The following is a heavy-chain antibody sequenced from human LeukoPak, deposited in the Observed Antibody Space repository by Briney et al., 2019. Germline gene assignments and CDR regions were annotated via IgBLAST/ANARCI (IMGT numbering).Heavy chain of an antibody. D-gene: IGHD5-18*01. CDR2: IYYSGST. J-gene: IGHJ4*02. CDR1: GGSISSGGYY. V-gene: IGHV4-31*03. CDR3: ATNTAMATLYFDY. Sequence: SQTLSLTCTVSGGSISSGGYYWSWIRQHPGKGLEWIGYIYYSGSTYYNPSLKRRVTISVDTSKNQFSLKLSSVTAADTAVYYCATNTAMATLYFDYWGQGTLVTVSS.